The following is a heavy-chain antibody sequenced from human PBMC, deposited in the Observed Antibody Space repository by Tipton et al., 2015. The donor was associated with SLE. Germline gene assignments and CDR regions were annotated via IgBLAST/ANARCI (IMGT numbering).Heavy chain of an antibody. Sequence: TLSLTCAVYGGSVIGKNWWSWLRQRPGKGPEWIAKIFQNGNTNYNPSLRSRVTISMDTSKNQFSLKLSSVTAADTAFCYCARRWDTSTWDYWGQGTLVSVSS. V-gene: IGHV4-4*02. J-gene: IGHJ4*02. D-gene: IGHD6-13*01. CDR2: IFQNGNT. CDR3: ARRWDTSTWDY. CDR1: GGSVIGKNW.